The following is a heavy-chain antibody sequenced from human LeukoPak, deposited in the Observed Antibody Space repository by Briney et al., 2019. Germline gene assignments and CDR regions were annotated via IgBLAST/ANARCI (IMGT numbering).Heavy chain of an antibody. V-gene: IGHV1-69*01. CDR2: IIPIFGTA. CDR1: EGTFSSYA. Sequence: SVKVSCKASEGTFSSYAISWVRQAPGQGLEWMGGIIPIFGTANYAQKFQGRVTITADESTSTAYMELSSLRSEDTAVYYCARDCRGDCPEGDYWGQGTLVTVSS. J-gene: IGHJ4*02. D-gene: IGHD2-21*02. CDR3: ARDCRGDCPEGDY.